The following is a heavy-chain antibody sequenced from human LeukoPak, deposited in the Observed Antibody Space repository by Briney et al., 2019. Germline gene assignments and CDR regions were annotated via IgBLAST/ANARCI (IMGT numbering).Heavy chain of an antibody. CDR1: GFSFSDFY. D-gene: IGHD5-12*01. Sequence: GGSLRLSCAASGFSFSDFYMAWIRQAPGRGLEWVSYISGSGSTIYYADSVKGRFTLSRDNANNSVYLQMDSLRAGDTAVYYCARAMYSAYNYGYYYYYMDVWGKGTTVTVSS. CDR3: ARAMYSAYNYGYYYYYMDV. J-gene: IGHJ6*03. CDR2: ISGSGSTI. V-gene: IGHV3-11*01.